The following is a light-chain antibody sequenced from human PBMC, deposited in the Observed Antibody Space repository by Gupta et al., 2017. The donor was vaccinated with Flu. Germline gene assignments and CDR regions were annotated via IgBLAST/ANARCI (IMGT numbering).Light chain of an antibody. CDR3: QQYITYPWT. V-gene: IGKV1-5*03. CDR1: QTISTW. CDR2: TAS. Sequence: DIPLTPSPSTLSASVGDRVTITCRATQTISTWLAWYQQKPGKAPNLLIYTASTLKTGVPSRFSGSGSGTEFTLTITTLQPDDLATYYCQQYITYPWTFGQGTKVEIK. J-gene: IGKJ1*01.